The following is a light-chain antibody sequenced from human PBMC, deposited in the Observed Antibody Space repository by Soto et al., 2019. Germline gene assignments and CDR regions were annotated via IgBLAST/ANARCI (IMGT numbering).Light chain of an antibody. CDR2: KAS. CDR1: QSISNW. CDR3: QQYSGYSTT. Sequence: DIQMTQSPSTLSASVGDRVTITCRASQSISNWLAWYQQKPGKAPKLLIYKASSLESGVPSRFSGSGSGTEFTLTISSLQTDDFATYFCQQYSGYSTTFGQGTRVEVK. J-gene: IGKJ1*01. V-gene: IGKV1-5*03.